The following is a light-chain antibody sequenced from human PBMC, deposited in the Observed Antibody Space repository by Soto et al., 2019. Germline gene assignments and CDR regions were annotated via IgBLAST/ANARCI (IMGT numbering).Light chain of an antibody. J-gene: IGLJ1*01. V-gene: IGLV1-40*01. Sequence: QSVLTQPPSVSGAPGQRVTISCTGSSSNIGAGYDVHWYQQLPGTAPKLLIYGNSNRPSGVPDRFSGSKSGTSASLAITGLQAEDEADYYCQSYDSSRSCRYVFGTGTKLTVL. CDR1: SSNIGAGYD. CDR3: QSYDSSRSCRYV. CDR2: GNS.